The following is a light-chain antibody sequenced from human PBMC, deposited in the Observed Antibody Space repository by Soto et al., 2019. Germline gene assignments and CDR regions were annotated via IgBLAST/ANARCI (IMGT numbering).Light chain of an antibody. CDR2: AAS. J-gene: IGKJ4*01. CDR3: QQLNSYPL. V-gene: IGKV1-9*01. CDR1: PGISSY. Sequence: DIQLTQSPSFLSASVGDRVTITCRASPGISSYLAWYQQKPGKAPKLLIYAASTLQSGVPSRFSGSGSGTEFTLTISSLQPEDFATYYCQQLNSYPLFGGGTKVEIK.